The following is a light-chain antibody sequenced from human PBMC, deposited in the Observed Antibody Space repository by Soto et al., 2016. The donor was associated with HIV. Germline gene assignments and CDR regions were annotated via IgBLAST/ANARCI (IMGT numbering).Light chain of an antibody. CDR2: NKN. CDR1: SLRNYY. V-gene: IGLV3-19*01. J-gene: IGLJ1*01. CDR3: NSRGRNDYHYV. Sequence: SSELTQDPAVSVALGQTVRITCQGDSLRNYYASWYQQKPGQAPLLVIYNKNNRPSGIPDRFSGSRSGNTASLTITGAQAEDEADYYCNSRGRNDYHYVFGTGTKVTVL.